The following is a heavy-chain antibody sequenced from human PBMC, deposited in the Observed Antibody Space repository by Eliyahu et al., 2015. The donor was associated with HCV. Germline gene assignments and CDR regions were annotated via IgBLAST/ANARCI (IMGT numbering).Heavy chain of an antibody. Sequence: QVQLQESGPGLVKPSETLSLTXPVSGXSISSYYWSWIRLPAGKGLEWIGRMSTSGSPGYNSSLKSRLTMSVDTSKNQFSLKLSSVTAADTAVYYCARASTGQFYYFDYWGQGTLVTVSS. CDR2: MSTSGSP. CDR1: GXSISSYY. D-gene: IGHD2-2*01. V-gene: IGHV4-4*07. CDR3: ARASTGQFYYFDY. J-gene: IGHJ4*02.